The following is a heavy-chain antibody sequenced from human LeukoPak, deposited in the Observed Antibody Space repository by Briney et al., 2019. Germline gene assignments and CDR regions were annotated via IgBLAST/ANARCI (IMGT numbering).Heavy chain of an antibody. CDR2: IRSSGSTI. V-gene: IGHV3-11*01. CDR1: GFTFSDYY. CDR3: AREVEYYYGSGSNKQRYYMDV. Sequence: GGSLRLSCAASGFTFSDYYMSWIRQAPGKGLEWVSYIRSSGSTIYYADSVKGRFTISRDNAKNSLYLQMNSLRAEDTAVYYCAREVEYYYGSGSNKQRYYMDVWGKGTTVTISS. D-gene: IGHD3-10*01. J-gene: IGHJ6*03.